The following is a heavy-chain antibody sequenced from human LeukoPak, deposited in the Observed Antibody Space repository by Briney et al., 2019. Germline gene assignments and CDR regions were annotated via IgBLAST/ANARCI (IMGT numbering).Heavy chain of an antibody. CDR3: AREDIVVVPGDYGMDV. Sequence: PGGSLRLSCAACGFTFSSYVMNWVRQAPGKGLEWVSYISSSGSTIYYADSVKGRFTISRDNAKNSLYLQMNSLRAEDTAVYYCAREDIVVVPGDYGMDVWGKGTTVTVSS. J-gene: IGHJ6*04. D-gene: IGHD2-2*01. CDR2: ISSSGSTI. CDR1: GFTFSSYV. V-gene: IGHV3-48*03.